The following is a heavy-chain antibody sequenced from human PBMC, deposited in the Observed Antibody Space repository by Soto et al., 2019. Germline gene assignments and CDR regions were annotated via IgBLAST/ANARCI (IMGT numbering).Heavy chain of an antibody. D-gene: IGHD2-2*01. CDR1: GGSFSGYY. CDR3: ARGGVVPAANYYYYYGMDV. V-gene: IGHV4-34*01. Sequence: SETLSLTCAVYGGSFSGYYWSWIRQPPGKGLEWIGEINHSGSTNYNPSLKSRVTISVDTSKNQFSLKLSSVTAADTAVYYCARGGVVPAANYYYYYGMDVWGQGTTVTVSS. J-gene: IGHJ6*02. CDR2: INHSGST.